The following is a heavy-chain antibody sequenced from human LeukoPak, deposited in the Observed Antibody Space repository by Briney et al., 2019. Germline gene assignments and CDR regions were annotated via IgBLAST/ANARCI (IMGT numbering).Heavy chain of an antibody. J-gene: IGHJ3*02. V-gene: IGHV4-59*08. CDR3: ARHISGSVAFDI. CDR1: NDSISPLY. D-gene: IGHD1-20*01. CDR2: IFYSGTT. Sequence: PSETLSLTCTVSNDSISPLYWGWIRQPPGKGLEFIGYIFYSGTTNFNPSLKSRVTLSVDTSKNQFSLKVSSVTAADTAMYHCARHISGSVAFDIWGQGTMVTVSS.